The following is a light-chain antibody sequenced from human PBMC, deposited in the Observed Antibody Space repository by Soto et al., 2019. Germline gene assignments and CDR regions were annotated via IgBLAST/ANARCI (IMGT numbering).Light chain of an antibody. CDR3: QQYGSSPNT. J-gene: IGKJ5*01. CDR1: QSVSSSY. Sequence: EIVLTQSPGTLSLSPGERATLSCRASQSVSSSYLAWYQQKPGQAPRLLIYGASSRATGIPDRSSGSGSGTDFTLTISRLEPEDFAVYYCQQYGSSPNTFGQGTDWRLN. CDR2: GAS. V-gene: IGKV3-20*01.